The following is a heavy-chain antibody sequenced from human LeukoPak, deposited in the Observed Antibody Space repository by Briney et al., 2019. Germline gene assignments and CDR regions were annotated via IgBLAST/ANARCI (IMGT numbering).Heavy chain of an antibody. Sequence: SGTLSLTCAVYGGSFSAYYWNWIRQPPGKGLEWIGEINHSGSTNYNPSLKSRVTISVDTSKNQFSLKLSSVTAADTAVYYCARGQIRGLGGNLGDWGQGTLVTVSS. D-gene: IGHD3-16*01. V-gene: IGHV4-34*01. J-gene: IGHJ4*02. CDR1: GGSFSAYY. CDR3: ARGQIRGLGGNLGD. CDR2: INHSGST.